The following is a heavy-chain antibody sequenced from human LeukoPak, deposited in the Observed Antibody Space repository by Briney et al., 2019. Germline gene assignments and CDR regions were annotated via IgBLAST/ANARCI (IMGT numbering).Heavy chain of an antibody. V-gene: IGHV3-23*01. CDR3: AKSRGQYGDYLFYYYGMDV. Sequence: PGGSLRLSCAASGFTFSSYALSWVRQAPGKGLEWVSGISDSGVTTYHADSVKGRFTISRDNSKNTLYLQMNSLRAEDTALYYCAKSRGQYGDYLFYYYGMDVWGQGTTVTVSS. CDR1: GFTFSSYA. J-gene: IGHJ6*02. D-gene: IGHD4-17*01. CDR2: ISDSGVTT.